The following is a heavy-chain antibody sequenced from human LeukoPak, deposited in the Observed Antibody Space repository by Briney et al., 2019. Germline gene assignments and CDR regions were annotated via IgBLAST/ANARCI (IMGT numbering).Heavy chain of an antibody. Sequence: GGSLRLSCAASGFTFSNAWMSWVRQAPGKELERVGRIKSKTDGGTTDYAAPVKGRFTISRDDSKNTLYLQMNSLKTEDTAVYYCTTALQGYYDFWSGRGAFDIWGQGTMVTVSS. D-gene: IGHD3-3*01. V-gene: IGHV3-15*01. J-gene: IGHJ3*02. CDR3: TTALQGYYDFWSGRGAFDI. CDR1: GFTFSNAW. CDR2: IKSKTDGGTT.